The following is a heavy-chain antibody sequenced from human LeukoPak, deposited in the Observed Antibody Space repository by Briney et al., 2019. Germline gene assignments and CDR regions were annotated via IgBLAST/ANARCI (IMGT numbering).Heavy chain of an antibody. V-gene: IGHV3-7*03. D-gene: IGHD1-7*01. CDR2: IKQDGSEE. CDR1: GVNFSSYW. CDR3: AKVPNWNYLWFDP. Sequence: GGSLRLSCAVSGVNFSSYWMSWVRQAPGKGLEWVANIKQDGSEEYYVDSVKGRFTISTDNAKNSLYLQMNSLRAEDTAVYYCAKVPNWNYLWFDPWGQGTLVTVSS. J-gene: IGHJ5*02.